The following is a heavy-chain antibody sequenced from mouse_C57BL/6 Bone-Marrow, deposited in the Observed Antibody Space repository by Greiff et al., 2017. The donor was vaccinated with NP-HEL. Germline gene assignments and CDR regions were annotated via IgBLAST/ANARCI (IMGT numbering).Heavy chain of an antibody. D-gene: IGHD2-3*01. CDR2: IDPSDSYT. J-gene: IGHJ3*01. CDR3: ARSGDGYYPFAY. CDR1: GYTFTSYW. Sequence: VQLQQPGAELVMPGASVKLSCKASGYTFTSYWMHWVKQRPGQGLEWIGEIDPSDSYTTYNQKFKGKSTLTVDKSSRTDYMQLSSLTSEYSAVYYCARSGDGYYPFAYCGQGTLVTVSA. V-gene: IGHV1-69*01.